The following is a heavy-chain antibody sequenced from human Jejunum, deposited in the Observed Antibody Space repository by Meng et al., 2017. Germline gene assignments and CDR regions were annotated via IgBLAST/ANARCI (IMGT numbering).Heavy chain of an antibody. J-gene: IGHJ4*02. CDR2: IHTANGDV. CDR1: PSAFGLSG. Sequence: HVRPVHAGTEGTKPVASAKIPCKTSPSAFGLSGVHWVRQAPGQGPEWLGWIHTANGDVKYSQRFQVRVSITTDTSATTAYMEVTGLTSEDTAIYYCATGYNFDHWDQGTLVTVSS. D-gene: IGHD5-24*01. V-gene: IGHV1-3*04. CDR3: ATGYNFDH.